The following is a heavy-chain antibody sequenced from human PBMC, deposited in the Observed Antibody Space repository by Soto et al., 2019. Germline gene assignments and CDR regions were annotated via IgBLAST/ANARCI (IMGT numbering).Heavy chain of an antibody. CDR3: ASVPFNYDSSGYYYY. Sequence: PSETLSLTCTVSGGSIGSGGDYWSWIRQHPGKGLEWIGYIYYSGSTYYNPSLKSRVTISVDTSKNQFSLKLSSVTAADTAVYYCASVPFNYDSSGYYYYWGQGTLVTVSS. J-gene: IGHJ4*02. V-gene: IGHV4-31*03. CDR1: GGSIGSGGDY. D-gene: IGHD3-22*01. CDR2: IYYSGST.